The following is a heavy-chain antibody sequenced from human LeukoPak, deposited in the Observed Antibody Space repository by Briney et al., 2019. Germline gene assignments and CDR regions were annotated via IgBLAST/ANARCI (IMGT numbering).Heavy chain of an antibody. D-gene: IGHD6-19*01. V-gene: IGHV4-59*10. CDR3: ARGAPYSSGWYSRKWELDY. Sequence: SETLSLTCAVYGGSFSGYYWSWIRQPAGKGLEWIGRIYTSGSTNYNPSLKSRVTMSVDTSKNQFSLKLSSVTAADTAVYYCARGAPYSSGWYSRKWELDYWGQGTLVTVSS. J-gene: IGHJ4*02. CDR1: GGSFSGYY. CDR2: IYTSGST.